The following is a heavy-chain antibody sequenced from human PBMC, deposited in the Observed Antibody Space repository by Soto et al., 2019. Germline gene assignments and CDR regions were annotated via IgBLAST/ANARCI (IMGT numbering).Heavy chain of an antibody. CDR3: ARGDYDFWSGFTTNWFDP. CDR1: GGSFSGYY. V-gene: IGHV4-34*01. Sequence: SETLSLTCAVYGGSFSGYYWSWIRQPPGKGLEWIGEINHSGSTNYNPSLKSRVTISVDTSKNQFSLKLSSVTAADTAVYYCARGDYDFWSGFTTNWFDPWGQGTLVTVSS. CDR2: INHSGST. D-gene: IGHD3-3*01. J-gene: IGHJ5*02.